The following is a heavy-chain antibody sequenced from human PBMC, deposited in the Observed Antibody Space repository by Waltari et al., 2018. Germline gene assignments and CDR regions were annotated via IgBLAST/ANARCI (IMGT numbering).Heavy chain of an antibody. J-gene: IGHJ6*02. CDR2: TYYRSKWYN. Sequence: QVQLQQSGPGLVKPSQTLSLTCDISGDSVSSNSAAWHWIRQSPSEGLEWLGRTYYRSKWYNDYAVSVKSRITINPDTSKNQFSLHLNSVTPEDTAVYYCAGTEWSYYYYGMDVWGQGTTVTVSS. D-gene: IGHD3-3*01. CDR1: GDSVSSNSAA. CDR3: AGTEWSYYYYGMDV. V-gene: IGHV6-1*01.